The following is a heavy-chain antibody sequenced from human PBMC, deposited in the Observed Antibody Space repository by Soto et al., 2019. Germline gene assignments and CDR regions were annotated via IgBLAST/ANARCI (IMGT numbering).Heavy chain of an antibody. V-gene: IGHV1-69*01. CDR2: IIPIFGTA. CDR3: ARSYQRYYDFWSGYSGAFDI. J-gene: IGHJ3*02. D-gene: IGHD3-3*01. Sequence: QVQLVQSGAEVKKPGSSVKVSCKASGGTFSSYAISWVRQAPGQGLEWMGGIIPIFGTANYAQKFQGRVTITADESTSTAYMELSSLRSEATAVYYCARSYQRYYDFWSGYSGAFDIWGQGTMVTVSS. CDR1: GGTFSSYA.